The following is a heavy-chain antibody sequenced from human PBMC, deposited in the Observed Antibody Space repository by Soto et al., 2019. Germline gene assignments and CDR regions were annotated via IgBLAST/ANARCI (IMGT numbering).Heavy chain of an antibody. CDR2: IIPILGIA. Sequence: SVKVSCKASGGTFSSYTISWVRQAPGQGLEWMGRIIPILGIANYAQKFQGRVTITADKSTSTAYMELSSLRSEDTAVCYCARGYSSGWDDAFDIWGQGTMVTVSS. CDR1: GGTFSSYT. V-gene: IGHV1-69*02. J-gene: IGHJ3*02. CDR3: ARGYSSGWDDAFDI. D-gene: IGHD6-19*01.